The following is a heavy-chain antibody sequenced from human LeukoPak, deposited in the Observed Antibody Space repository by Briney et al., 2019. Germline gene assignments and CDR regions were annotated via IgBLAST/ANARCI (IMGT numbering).Heavy chain of an antibody. Sequence: GASVKVSCKASGYTFTSYAMHWVRQAPGQRLEWMGWINAGNGNTKYSRKFQGRVTITRDTSASTAYMELSSLRSEDTAVYYCARVRGFGELFFDYWGQGTLVTVSS. V-gene: IGHV1-3*01. J-gene: IGHJ4*02. D-gene: IGHD3-10*01. CDR2: INAGNGNT. CDR1: GYTFTSYA. CDR3: ARVRGFGELFFDY.